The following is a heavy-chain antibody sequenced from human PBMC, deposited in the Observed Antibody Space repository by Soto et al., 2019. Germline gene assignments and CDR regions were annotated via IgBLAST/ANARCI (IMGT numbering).Heavy chain of an antibody. CDR3: ARDDIGAPNAFDM. J-gene: IGHJ3*02. D-gene: IGHD2-15*01. V-gene: IGHV3-33*05. CDR2: IIHDGREK. Sequence: GGSLRLSCVASGFRFASYGFHWVRQAPGKGLEWVAGIIHDGREKNHADSVKDRFTISRDKSKNTLYLQMDSLRAGDTALYYCARDDIGAPNAFDMWGQGTMVTVSS. CDR1: GFRFASYG.